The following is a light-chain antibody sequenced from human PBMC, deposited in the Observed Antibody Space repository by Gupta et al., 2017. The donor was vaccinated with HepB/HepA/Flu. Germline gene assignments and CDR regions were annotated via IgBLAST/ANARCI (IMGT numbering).Light chain of an antibody. Sequence: SYDLTQPPSVSVSPGQTDSVPCSGDKLGYKYVSWYQQKPGQSPVLVLHQDTKRPSGIPDRFSGSNSGSTATLTISGTQAVDEAYYYCQAWDAKMAVFGGGTKLTVL. CDR2: QDT. CDR1: KLGYKY. V-gene: IGLV3-1*01. CDR3: QAWDAKMAV. J-gene: IGLJ2*01.